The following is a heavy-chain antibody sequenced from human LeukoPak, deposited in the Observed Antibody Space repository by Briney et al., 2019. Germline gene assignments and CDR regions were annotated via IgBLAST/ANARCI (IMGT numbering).Heavy chain of an antibody. CDR2: ISDSGDIT. D-gene: IGHD3-9*01. CDR1: GFAFSKLA. J-gene: IGHJ6*02. CDR3: ARVPEIRYFDWLLSYYYGMDV. Sequence: HTGGSLRLSCAASGFAFSKLAMGWVRQAPGKGLEWVSVISDSGDITYYADSVKGRFTISRDNAKNSLYLQMNSLRAEDTAVYYCARVPEIRYFDWLLSYYYGMDVWGQGTTVTVSS. V-gene: IGHV3-23*01.